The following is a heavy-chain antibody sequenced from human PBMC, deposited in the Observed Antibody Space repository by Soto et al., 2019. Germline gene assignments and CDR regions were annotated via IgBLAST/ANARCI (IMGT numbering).Heavy chain of an antibody. Sequence: PSEPLSLTFAVYGGSFRGYDWSWIRQPPGKGLEGFGGINHGGSINYTPSLNSRVTLSVDTAKNQFSLKMSSVTAADTAAYYCGRVVFWSGYGVAPWGKETLVTVS. D-gene: IGHD3-3*01. J-gene: IGHJ5*02. V-gene: IGHV4-34*01. CDR3: GRVVFWSGYGVAP. CDR1: GGSFRGYD. CDR2: INHGGSI.